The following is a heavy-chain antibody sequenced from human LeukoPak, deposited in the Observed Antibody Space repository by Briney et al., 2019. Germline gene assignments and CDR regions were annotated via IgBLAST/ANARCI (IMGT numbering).Heavy chain of an antibody. Sequence: PGGSLRLSCAASGFTFSGYGMHWVRQAPGKGLEWVAVIWYDESHKYYADSVKGRFTISRDNSKNTLYLQMNSLRAEDTAVYYCAREDYGDSCFDYWGQGTLVTVSS. CDR1: GFTFSGYG. CDR2: IWYDESHK. CDR3: AREDYGDSCFDY. V-gene: IGHV3-33*08. D-gene: IGHD4-17*01. J-gene: IGHJ4*02.